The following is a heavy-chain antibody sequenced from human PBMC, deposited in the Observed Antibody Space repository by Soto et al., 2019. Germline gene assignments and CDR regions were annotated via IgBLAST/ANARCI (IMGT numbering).Heavy chain of an antibody. CDR1: GDNISSNSAA. Sequence: SPTLSLTCAISGDNISSNSAAWNWIRLSPSRGLEWLGRTYYRSRWSSDYAESVKGRITINPDTSKNQFSLLLNSVTPEDTAVYFCARRIAVGGSTCFDPWGQGTQVTVSS. CDR2: TYYRSRWSS. CDR3: ARRIAVGGSTCFDP. V-gene: IGHV6-1*01. J-gene: IGHJ5*02. D-gene: IGHD6-19*01.